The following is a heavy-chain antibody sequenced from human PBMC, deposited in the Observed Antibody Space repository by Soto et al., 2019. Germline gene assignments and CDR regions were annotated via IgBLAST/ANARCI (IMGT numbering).Heavy chain of an antibody. CDR2: INAGNGNT. CDR3: ARAVGGPTSNLDS. D-gene: IGHD3-16*01. J-gene: IGHJ4*02. Sequence: ASGKVSCKASGYTFTNYAMHWVRQAPGQRLEWMGWINAGNGNTKYSQKFQGRVTITRDTSASTAYMELSSLRSEDTAVYYCARAVGGPTSNLDSWGQGTLVTVSS. CDR1: GYTFTNYA. V-gene: IGHV1-3*01.